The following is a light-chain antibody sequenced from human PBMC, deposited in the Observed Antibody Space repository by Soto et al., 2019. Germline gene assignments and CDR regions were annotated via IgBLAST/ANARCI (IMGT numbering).Light chain of an antibody. CDR1: QDISTY. Sequence: DIQMTQAPSSLSASVGDRVTITCRARQDISTYLAWYQQKPGKVPKLLISAAYTLQSGVPPRFSGSGSGTDFILTISGLQPEDVATYYCQKYDNAPLTFGGGTKVEIK. J-gene: IGKJ4*01. V-gene: IGKV1-27*01. CDR2: AAY. CDR3: QKYDNAPLT.